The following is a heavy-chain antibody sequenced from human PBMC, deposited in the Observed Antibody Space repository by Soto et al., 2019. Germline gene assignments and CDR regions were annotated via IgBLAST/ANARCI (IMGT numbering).Heavy chain of an antibody. CDR1: VGSFSGYY. CDR3: ARYERYYYDRTVHYSYGMDV. D-gene: IGHD3-22*01. CDR2: INHSGST. Sequence: LSLTCAVYVGSFSGYYWSWIRQPPGKGLEWIGEINHSGSTNYNPSLKSRVTISVETSKNQFSLKLSSVNAADTAVYYCARYERYYYDRTVHYSYGMDVSGQGTTVTLCS. J-gene: IGHJ6*02. V-gene: IGHV4-34*01.